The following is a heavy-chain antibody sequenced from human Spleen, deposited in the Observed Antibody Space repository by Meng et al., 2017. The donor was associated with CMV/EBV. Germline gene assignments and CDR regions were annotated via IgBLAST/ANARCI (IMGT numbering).Heavy chain of an antibody. CDR1: GFLFGAFY. Sequence: SLRLSCAVSGFLFGAFYINWFRQAPGKWLEWVSYISKTGSTTYYAESVKGRFSISRDNTRNTVYLQMNRLRVDDTAIYFCARGLTFPWGQGTLVTVSS. J-gene: IGHJ1*01. D-gene: IGHD2-21*02. CDR2: ISKTGSTT. CDR3: ARGLTFP. V-gene: IGHV3-11*01.